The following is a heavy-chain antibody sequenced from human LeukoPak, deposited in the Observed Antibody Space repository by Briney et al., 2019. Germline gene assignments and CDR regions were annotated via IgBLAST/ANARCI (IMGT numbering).Heavy chain of an antibody. CDR2: IYPTGST. D-gene: IGHD3-16*01. V-gene: IGHV4-61*02. Sequence: NPSQTLSLTCTVSGDSISSGSYYWSWIRQPAGKGLEWIGRIYPTGSTSYSPSLKSRVTISLDSSKDQFSLNLGSVTAADTAVYYCARPAVGLRDFDYWGQGTLVTVSS. CDR3: ARPAVGLRDFDY. CDR1: GDSISSGSYY. J-gene: IGHJ4*02.